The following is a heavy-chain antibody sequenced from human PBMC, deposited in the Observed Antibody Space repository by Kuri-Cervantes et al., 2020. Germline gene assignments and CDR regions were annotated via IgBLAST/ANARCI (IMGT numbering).Heavy chain of an antibody. Sequence: GGSLRLSCKASGYTFTYYGISWVRQAPGQGLEWMGWINSYNGSTDYAKKFQGRVTVTTDTSTSTAYMELRSLRSDDTAVYYCARYDWGGTREDTFDYWGQGTRVTVSS. CDR3: ARYDWGGTREDTFDY. CDR1: GYTFTYYG. CDR2: INSYNGST. D-gene: IGHD7-27*01. J-gene: IGHJ4*02. V-gene: IGHV1-18*01.